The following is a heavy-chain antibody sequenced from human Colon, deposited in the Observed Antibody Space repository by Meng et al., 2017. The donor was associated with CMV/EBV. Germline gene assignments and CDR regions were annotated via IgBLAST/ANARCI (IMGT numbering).Heavy chain of an antibody. CDR1: GLTLSRYW. V-gene: IGHV3-74*01. Sequence: GESLKISCTASGLTLSRYWMHWVRQVPGKGPMWVSRITHDGNSAIYADAVKGRFTASRDSTKNTLYLQMNSLRVDDTAMYYCAKVTGLIAARPEGWFDPWGQGTLVTVSS. D-gene: IGHD6-6*01. CDR3: AKVTGLIAARPEGWFDP. J-gene: IGHJ5*02. CDR2: ITHDGNSA.